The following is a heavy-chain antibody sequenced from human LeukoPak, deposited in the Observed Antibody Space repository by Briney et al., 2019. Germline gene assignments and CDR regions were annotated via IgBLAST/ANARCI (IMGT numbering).Heavy chain of an antibody. J-gene: IGHJ6*03. CDR2: ISYDGSNK. V-gene: IGHV3-30*18. CDR1: GFTFDDYG. D-gene: IGHD5-24*01. Sequence: GGSLRLSCAASGFTFDDYGMHWVRQAPGKGLEWVAVISYDGSNKYYADSVKGRFTISRDNSKNTLYLQMNSLRAEDTAVYYCAKGDGYYYYMDVWGKGTTVTVSS. CDR3: AKGDGYYYYMDV.